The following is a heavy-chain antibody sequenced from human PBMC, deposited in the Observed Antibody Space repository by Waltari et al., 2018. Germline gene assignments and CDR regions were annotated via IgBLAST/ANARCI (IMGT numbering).Heavy chain of an antibody. Sequence: EVRLLESGGGLVPPGGSLRLSCAASGFTFRSCAVSWVRQAPGKGLEWVSAINNNGAITYYADSVKGRFTISRDNSKNTLYLQMNSLRAEDTAVYYCAKRVTDGFYPFDYWGQGTLVTVSS. CDR3: AKRVTDGFYPFDY. CDR2: INNNGAIT. D-gene: IGHD3-10*01. J-gene: IGHJ4*02. V-gene: IGHV3-23*01. CDR1: GFTFRSCA.